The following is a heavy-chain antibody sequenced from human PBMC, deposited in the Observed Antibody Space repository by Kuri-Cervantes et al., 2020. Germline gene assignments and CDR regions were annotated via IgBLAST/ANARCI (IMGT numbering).Heavy chain of an antibody. V-gene: IGHV3-23*01. D-gene: IGHD2-15*01. Sequence: GESLKISCSASGFTFSNYAMSWVRQAPGRGLEWVSAITGSGDITYYADSAKGRFTISRDNSKNTLYLQLNSLRAEDTAVYYCAKGNVGYYFDYWGQGTLVTVSS. CDR3: AKGNVGYYFDY. J-gene: IGHJ4*02. CDR1: GFTFSNYA. CDR2: ITGSGDIT.